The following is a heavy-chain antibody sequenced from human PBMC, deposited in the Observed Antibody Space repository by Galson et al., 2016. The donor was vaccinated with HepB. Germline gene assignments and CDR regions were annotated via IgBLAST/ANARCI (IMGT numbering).Heavy chain of an antibody. V-gene: IGHV3-7*04. J-gene: IGHJ6*02. CDR3: ARTITGTPWHHYYYGMDV. CDR2: IKHDGSEK. Sequence: SLRLSCAASGFTFSSYWMTWVRQAPGKGLEWVAHIKHDGSEKYYVDSVRGRFTISRDNAKNSLYVQMNSLRVVDTAVYYCARTITGTPWHHYYYGMDVWGQGTTVSVSS. CDR1: GFTFSSYW. D-gene: IGHD1-20*01.